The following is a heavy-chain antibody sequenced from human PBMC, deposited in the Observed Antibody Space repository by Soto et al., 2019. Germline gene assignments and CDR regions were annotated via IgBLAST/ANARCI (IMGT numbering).Heavy chain of an antibody. CDR2: INPNSGGT. V-gene: IGHV1-2*04. Sequence: ASVKVSCKASGYTFTGYYMHWVRQAPGQGLEWMGWINPNSGGTNYAQRFQGWVTMTRDTSISTAYMELSRLRSDDTAVYYCARALYYYDSSGYDYWGQGTLVTVSS. D-gene: IGHD3-22*01. CDR1: GYTFTGYY. J-gene: IGHJ4*02. CDR3: ARALYYYDSSGYDY.